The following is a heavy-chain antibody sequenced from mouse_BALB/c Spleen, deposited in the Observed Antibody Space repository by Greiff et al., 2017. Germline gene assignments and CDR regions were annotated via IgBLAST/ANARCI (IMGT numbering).Heavy chain of an antibody. V-gene: IGHV6-6*02. J-gene: IGHJ3*01. CDR2: IRLKSNNYAT. Sequence: EVQLQESGGGLVQPGGSMKLSCVASGFTFSNYWMNWVRQSPEKGLEWVAEIRLKSNNYATHYAESVKGRFTISRDDSKSSVYLQMNNLRAEDTGIYYCTRGGYDWFAYWGQGTLVTVSA. CDR3: TRGGYDWFAY. CDR1: GFTFSNYW. D-gene: IGHD2-2*01.